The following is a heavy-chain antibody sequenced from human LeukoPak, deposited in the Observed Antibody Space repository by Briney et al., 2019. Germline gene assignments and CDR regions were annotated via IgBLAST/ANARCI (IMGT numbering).Heavy chain of an antibody. CDR1: GYTFTSYY. CDR3: ARDPALWFGESNYFDY. V-gene: IGHV1-46*01. CDR2: INPSGGST. J-gene: IGHJ4*02. D-gene: IGHD3-10*01. Sequence: ASVKVSCKASGYTFTSYYMHWVRQAPGQGLEWMGIINPSGGSTSYAQKFQGRVTMTTDTSTSTAYMELRSLRSDDTAVYYCARDPALWFGESNYFDYWGQGTLVTVSS.